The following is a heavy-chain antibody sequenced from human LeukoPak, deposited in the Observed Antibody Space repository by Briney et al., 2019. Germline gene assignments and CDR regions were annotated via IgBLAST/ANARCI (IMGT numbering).Heavy chain of an antibody. Sequence: ASVKVSCKASGYSFTSHYMHWVRQAPGQGLEWMGWINPNSGGTNYAQKFQGRVTMTRDTSIRTAYVDLRRLTPDDTAIYFCARSEIYGNGVFCYRKPCDYWGQGTLVTVSS. J-gene: IGHJ4*02. CDR2: INPNSGGT. CDR1: GYSFTSHY. D-gene: IGHD2-2*02. CDR3: ARSEIYGNGVFCYRKPCDY. V-gene: IGHV1-2*02.